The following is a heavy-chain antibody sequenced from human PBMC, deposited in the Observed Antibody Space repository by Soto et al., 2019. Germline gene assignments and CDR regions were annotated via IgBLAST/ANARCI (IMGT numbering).Heavy chain of an antibody. V-gene: IGHV3-7*01. CDR1: GFTFSSYW. CDR3: ARRERPYSSGGYYYYYYMDV. CDR2: IKQDGSEK. Sequence: GESLKISCAASGFTFSSYWMSWVRQAPGKGLEWVANIKQDGSEKYYVDSVKGRFTISRDNAKNSLYLQMNSLRAEDTAVYYCARRERPYSSGGYYYYYYMDVWGKGTTVTVSS. D-gene: IGHD6-25*01. J-gene: IGHJ6*03.